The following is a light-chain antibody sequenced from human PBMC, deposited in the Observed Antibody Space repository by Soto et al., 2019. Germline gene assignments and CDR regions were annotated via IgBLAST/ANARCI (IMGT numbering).Light chain of an antibody. Sequence: QSVLTQPASVSGSPGQSITISCAGTSSDVAGYNYVAWYQQHPGKAPKLIIFEVSNRPSGVSTRFSGSKSGNTASLTISGPQAEAEADYYCSSYTTGSFYVFGTGTKVPVL. J-gene: IGLJ1*01. CDR1: SSDVAGYNY. CDR3: SSYTTGSFYV. CDR2: EVS. V-gene: IGLV2-14*01.